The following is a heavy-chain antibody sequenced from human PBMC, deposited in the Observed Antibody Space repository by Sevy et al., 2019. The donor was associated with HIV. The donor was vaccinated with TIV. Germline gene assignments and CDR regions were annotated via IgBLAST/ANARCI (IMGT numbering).Heavy chain of an antibody. Sequence: ASVKVSCKASGYTFSGYDINWVRQATGQGLEWMGWMNPDSGRRGYAPKFQGRVTMTTNTSIDTAYMELRRLRSEDSAVYYCARADLDSSTFFYYCGMDVWGQGTTVTVSS. CDR1: GYTFSGYD. V-gene: IGHV1-8*02. D-gene: IGHD6-13*01. CDR2: MNPDSGRR. J-gene: IGHJ6*02. CDR3: ARADLDSSTFFYYCGMDV.